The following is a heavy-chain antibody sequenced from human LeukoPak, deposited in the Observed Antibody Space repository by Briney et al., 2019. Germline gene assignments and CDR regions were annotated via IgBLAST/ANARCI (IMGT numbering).Heavy chain of an antibody. CDR2: IDYSGGT. Sequence: PSETLSLTCTVSGGAISSGNYYWGWIRQPPGKRLEWIGTIDYSGGTYYNPSLKSRVTISVDTSKNQLSLKLKYVTAADTAVYYCARDRETLVYYFDYWGQGTLVTVSS. CDR3: ARDRETLVYYFDY. CDR1: GGAISSGNYY. V-gene: IGHV4-39*07. J-gene: IGHJ4*02.